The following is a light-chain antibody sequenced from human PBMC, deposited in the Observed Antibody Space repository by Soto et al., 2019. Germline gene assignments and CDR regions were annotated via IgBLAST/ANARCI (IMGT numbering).Light chain of an antibody. Sequence: QPVLTQSPSASGTPGQRVSISCSGSTSNIGTNTVSWYQHVPGTAPKLLIYSNDQRPSAVPSRFSGSKSGTSASLAISGLLSEDEADYYCATWDDSLNVVFGGGTKLTVL. CDR2: SND. CDR1: TSNIGTNT. V-gene: IGLV1-44*01. J-gene: IGLJ2*01. CDR3: ATWDDSLNVV.